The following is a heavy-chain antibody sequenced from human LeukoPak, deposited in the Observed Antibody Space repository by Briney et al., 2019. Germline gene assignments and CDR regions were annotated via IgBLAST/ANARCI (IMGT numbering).Heavy chain of an antibody. CDR3: AREPHQDCGGDCYSGKGFDY. V-gene: IGHV1-2*02. Sequence: ASVKVSCKASGYTFTGYYMHWVQQAPGQGLEWMGWINPNSGGTNYAQKFQGRVTMTRDTSISTAYMELSRLRSDDTAVYYCAREPHQDCGGDCYSGKGFDYWGQGTLVTVSS. J-gene: IGHJ4*02. D-gene: IGHD2-21*02. CDR1: GYTFTGYY. CDR2: INPNSGGT.